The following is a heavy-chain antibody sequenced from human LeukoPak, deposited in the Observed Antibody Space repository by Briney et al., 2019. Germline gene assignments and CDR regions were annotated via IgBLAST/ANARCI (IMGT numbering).Heavy chain of an antibody. J-gene: IGHJ4*02. CDR1: GFTFTSYV. CDR2: ISYDGSNK. Sequence: PGGSLRLSCAASGFTFTSYVMHWVRQAPGKGLQWVALISYDGSNKYYADSVKGRFTISRDNSKNTLFLQMNSLEVEDTAVYYCAKGRERSDWYNFDYWGQGTLVTVSS. D-gene: IGHD1-14*01. CDR3: AKGRERSDWYNFDY. V-gene: IGHV3-30*18.